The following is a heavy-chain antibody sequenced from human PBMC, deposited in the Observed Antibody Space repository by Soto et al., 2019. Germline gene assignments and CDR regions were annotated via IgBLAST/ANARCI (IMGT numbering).Heavy chain of an antibody. Sequence: QVLLVQSGAEAKKSGASVKISCKASGYTFISYYMHWVRQAPGQGLEWLATINPSGDTTYTQEVRGRVTMTTDTTTSTVYMELSSLRSDDTAVYYGTRGAPVDYGSRNYFGFDYWGQGTLVTVSS. CDR2: INPSGDT. CDR3: TRGAPVDYGSRNYFGFDY. CDR1: GYTFISYY. V-gene: IGHV1-46*01. J-gene: IGHJ4*02. D-gene: IGHD3-10*01.